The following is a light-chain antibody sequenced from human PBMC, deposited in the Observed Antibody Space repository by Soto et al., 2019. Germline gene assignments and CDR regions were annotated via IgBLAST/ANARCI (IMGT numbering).Light chain of an antibody. J-gene: IGLJ3*02. V-gene: IGLV1-40*01. CDR3: QSHDSSLNSWV. CDR1: SSNIGAGYD. Sequence: VLTQPPSMSGAPGQRVTISCTGSSSNIGAGYDVHWYQHLPGTAPKLLIYGNTNRPSGVPDRFSGSKSGTSASLAITGLQAEDEADYYCQSHDSSLNSWVFGGGTKVTVL. CDR2: GNT.